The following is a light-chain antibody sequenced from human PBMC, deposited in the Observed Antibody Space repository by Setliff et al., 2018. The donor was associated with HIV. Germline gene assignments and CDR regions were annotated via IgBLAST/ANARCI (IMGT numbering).Light chain of an antibody. J-gene: IGLJ1*01. V-gene: IGLV2-14*03. Sequence: QSALTQPASVSGSLGQSITISCTGTSSDVGAYNSVSWYQQHPGKAPKLTIYDVSDRPSGVSNRFSGSKSGNTASLTISGLQAEDEADYYCTSYTSSSTYVFGTGTKVTVL. CDR2: DVS. CDR1: SSDVGAYNS. CDR3: TSYTSSSTYV.